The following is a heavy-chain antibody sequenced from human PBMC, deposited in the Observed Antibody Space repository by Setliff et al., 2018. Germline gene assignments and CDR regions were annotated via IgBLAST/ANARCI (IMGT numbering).Heavy chain of an antibody. V-gene: IGHV1-69*13. Sequence: SVKVSCKASGGTFSSYVISWVRQAPGQGLEWMGGIIPIFGTANYAQKFQGRVTITADESTSTAYMELSSLRSEDTAVYYCAISTIFGVVSPTPDAFDIWGQGTMVTVS. D-gene: IGHD3-3*01. CDR2: IIPIFGTA. J-gene: IGHJ3*02. CDR3: AISTIFGVVSPTPDAFDI. CDR1: GGTFSSYV.